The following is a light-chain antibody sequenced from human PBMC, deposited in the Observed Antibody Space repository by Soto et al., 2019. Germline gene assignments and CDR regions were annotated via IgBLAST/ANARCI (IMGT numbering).Light chain of an antibody. CDR3: QKRSDWRFT. CDR1: QSVGSY. CDR2: DAS. Sequence: EIVLTQSPATLSLSPGERATLSCRARQSVGSYLAWYQQKPGQAPRLLIYDASNRATGVPARFSGSGSGTDFILTISSLEPKDFGVYYCQKRSDWRFTFGRGTKVDIK. V-gene: IGKV3-11*01. J-gene: IGKJ3*01.